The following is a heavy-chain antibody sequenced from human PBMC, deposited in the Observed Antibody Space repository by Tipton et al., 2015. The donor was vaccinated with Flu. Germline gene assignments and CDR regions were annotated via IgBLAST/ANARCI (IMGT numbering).Heavy chain of an antibody. V-gene: IGHV1-46*01. D-gene: IGHD6-19*01. J-gene: IGHJ4*02. CDR2: INPSGGST. CDR1: GGTFSSYA. Sequence: QLVQSGAEVKKPGSSVKVSCKASGGTFSSYAISWVRQAPGQGLEWMGIINPSGGSTSYAQKFQGRVTMTRDTSTSTVYMELSSLRSEDTAVYYCARDKSVEEWLAPFDYWGQGTLVTVSS. CDR3: ARDKSVEEWLAPFDY.